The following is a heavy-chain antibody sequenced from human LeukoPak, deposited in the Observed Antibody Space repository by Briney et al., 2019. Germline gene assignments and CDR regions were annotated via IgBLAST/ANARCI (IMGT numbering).Heavy chain of an antibody. D-gene: IGHD3-10*02. Sequence: GGSLRLSCAASGFTFSSYSMNWVRQAPGKGLEWVSSIISSGSQIYYADSVKGRFTISRDNAKNSVYVQMNSLRVEDTAVYYCAELGITMIGGVWGKGTTVTISS. J-gene: IGHJ6*04. CDR1: GFTFSSYS. CDR2: IISSGSQI. V-gene: IGHV3-21*01. CDR3: AELGITMIGGV.